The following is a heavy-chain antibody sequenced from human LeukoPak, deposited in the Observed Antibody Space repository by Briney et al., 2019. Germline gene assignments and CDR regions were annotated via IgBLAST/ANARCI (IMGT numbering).Heavy chain of an antibody. CDR3: AKGMYDFWSGYPSLDY. J-gene: IGHJ4*02. V-gene: IGHV3-23*01. CDR1: GFTFSSYW. D-gene: IGHD3-3*01. CDR2: ISGSGGST. Sequence: GGSLRLSCAASGFTFSSYWMSWVRQAPGKGLEWVSAISGSGGSTYYADSVKGRFTISRDNSKNTLYLQMNSLRAEDTAVYYCAKGMYDFWSGYPSLDYWGQGTLVTVSS.